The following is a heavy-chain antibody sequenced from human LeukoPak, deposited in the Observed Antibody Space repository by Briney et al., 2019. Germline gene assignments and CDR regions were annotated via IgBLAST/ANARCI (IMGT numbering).Heavy chain of an antibody. D-gene: IGHD4-11*01. CDR2: ISGRGTTI. J-gene: IGHJ4*02. Sequence: HPGGSLRLSCAASGFTFSGYSMNWVRQTPGTGLEWISYISGRGTTIFYADSVKGRFTISRDNAKNSLYLQMNSLRAEDTAVYYCARDLITTITFDSWGQGTLVTVSS. CDR3: ARDLITTITFDS. V-gene: IGHV3-48*01. CDR1: GFTFSGYS.